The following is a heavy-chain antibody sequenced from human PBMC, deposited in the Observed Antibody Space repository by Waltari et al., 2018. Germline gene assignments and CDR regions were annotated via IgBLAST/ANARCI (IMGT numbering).Heavy chain of an antibody. CDR2: ISYDGSNK. J-gene: IGHJ4*02. CDR3: ARSPAYYYDSSGYYYGSYFDY. CDR1: GFTFSSYA. V-gene: IGHV3-30-3*01. Sequence: QVQLVESGGGVVQPGRSLRLSCAASGFTFSSYAMHWVRQAPGQGLEWVAVISYDGSNKYYADSVKGRFTISRDNSKNTLYLQMNSLRAEDTAVYYCARSPAYYYDSSGYYYGSYFDYWGQGTLVTVSS. D-gene: IGHD3-22*01.